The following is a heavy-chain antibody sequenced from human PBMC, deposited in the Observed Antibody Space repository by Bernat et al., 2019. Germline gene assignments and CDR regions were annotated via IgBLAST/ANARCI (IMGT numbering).Heavy chain of an antibody. CDR2: IYYSGST. J-gene: IGHJ4*02. CDR1: GGPISSSSYY. Sequence: QLQLQESGPGLVKPSETLSLTCTVSGGPISSSSYYWGWIRQPPGKGLAWIGSIYYSGSTYYNPSLKSRVTITVDPSKNQFPLKLSSVTAADTAVYYCARQMAYYGILTGYSPGYFDYWGQGTLVTVSS. CDR3: ARQMAYYGILTGYSPGYFDY. V-gene: IGHV4-39*01. D-gene: IGHD3-9*01.